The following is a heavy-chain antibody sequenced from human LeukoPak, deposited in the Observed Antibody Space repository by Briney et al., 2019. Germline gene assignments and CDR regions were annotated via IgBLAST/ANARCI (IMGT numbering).Heavy chain of an antibody. Sequence: GSLKISCKGSGYSFNMYWIGWVRQMPGKGLEWMGIIYPGDSDTRYSPSFQGQVTISADKSISTAYLQWSSLKASDTAMYYCARRYCSGGSCYRHDAFDIWGQGTMVTVSS. D-gene: IGHD2-15*01. J-gene: IGHJ3*02. CDR1: GYSFNMYW. CDR2: IYPGDSDT. V-gene: IGHV5-51*01. CDR3: ARRYCSGGSCYRHDAFDI.